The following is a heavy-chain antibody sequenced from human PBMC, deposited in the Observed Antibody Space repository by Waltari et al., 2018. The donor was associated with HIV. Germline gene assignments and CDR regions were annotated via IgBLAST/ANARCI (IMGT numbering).Heavy chain of an antibody. V-gene: IGHV3-7*01. CDR3: ARSRSDAFDL. CDR1: GSPLSSDW. Sequence: EVQLVESGGGLVQPGGSLRLSCEATGSPLSSDWMTWVRQAPGKGLEWVANIKEDGSEKWYVDSVKGRFTISRDNAKNSVYLQMNSLRAEDTAVYYCARSRSDAFDLWGQGTMVTVSS. CDR2: IKEDGSEK. J-gene: IGHJ3*01.